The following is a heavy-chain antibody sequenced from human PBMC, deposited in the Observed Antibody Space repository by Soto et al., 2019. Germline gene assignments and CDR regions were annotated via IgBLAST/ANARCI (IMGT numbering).Heavy chain of an antibody. CDR3: ARGYSGYLAWFDP. Sequence: GGSLRLSCAASGFTFSSYGMHWVRQAPGKGLEWVAVISYDGSNKYYADSVKGRFTISRDNSKNTLYLQMNSLRAEDTAVYYCARGYSGYLAWFDPWGQGTLVTVSS. CDR1: GFTFSSYG. V-gene: IGHV3-30*03. CDR2: ISYDGSNK. D-gene: IGHD5-12*01. J-gene: IGHJ5*02.